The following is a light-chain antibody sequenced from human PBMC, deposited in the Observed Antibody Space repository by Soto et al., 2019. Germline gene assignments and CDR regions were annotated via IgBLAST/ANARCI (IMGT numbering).Light chain of an antibody. CDR1: QNINSN. CDR2: GAS. CDR3: QQYKNWPPYT. J-gene: IGKJ2*01. V-gene: IGKV3-15*01. Sequence: EIVMTQSPATLSVSPGERATLSCRASQNINSNLAWYQQKPGQAARLLIYGASTRATGIPARFSGSGSGTEFTLTISSLQSKDFAVYYCQQYKNWPPYTFGQGTKLEIK.